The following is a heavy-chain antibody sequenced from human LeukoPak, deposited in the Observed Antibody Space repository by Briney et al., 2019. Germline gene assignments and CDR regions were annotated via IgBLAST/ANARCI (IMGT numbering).Heavy chain of an antibody. Sequence: QPGGSLRLSCAACGFTLSSYAMSSVRQAPGKGLEWGSAISGSGGSTYYADSVNGRFTISRDNYKHTLYLQMNSLRAEDTAVYYCAKDRRLLTEKDYWGQGTLVTVSS. V-gene: IGHV3-23*01. CDR3: AKDRRLLTEKDY. D-gene: IGHD3-16*01. CDR1: GFTLSSYA. CDR2: ISGSGGST. J-gene: IGHJ4*02.